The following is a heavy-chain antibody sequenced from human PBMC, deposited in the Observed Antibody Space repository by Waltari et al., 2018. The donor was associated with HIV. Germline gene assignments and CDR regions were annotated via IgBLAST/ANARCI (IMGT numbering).Heavy chain of an antibody. J-gene: IGHJ4*02. CDR2: ISYDGSNK. CDR3: ARGGGYSSSYYFDY. D-gene: IGHD5-12*01. CDR1: GFTFSCYA. Sequence: QVQLVECGGGVVQPGRSLGLSCAASGFTFSCYAMHWVRQAPGKGLEWVAVISYDGSNKYYADSVKGRFTISRDNSKNTLYLQMNSLRAEDTAVYYCARGGGYSSSYYFDYWGQGTLVTVSS. V-gene: IGHV3-30-3*01.